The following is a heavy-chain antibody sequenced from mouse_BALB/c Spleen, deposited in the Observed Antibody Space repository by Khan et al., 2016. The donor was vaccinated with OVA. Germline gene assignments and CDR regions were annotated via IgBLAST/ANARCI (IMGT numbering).Heavy chain of an antibody. CDR1: GYTFINYW. J-gene: IGHJ2*01. D-gene: IGHD1-1*02. CDR2: INPSTGNT. Sequence: VQLQQSGAELAKPGASVKMSCKASGYTFINYWILWVKQRPGQGLEWIGYINPSTGNTAYNQNFKDKATLTADKSSSTASVQWSSRTSEDSSGYYCARRGLRWDFDYWGQGTTLTVSS. V-gene: IGHV1-7*01. CDR3: ARRGLRWDFDY.